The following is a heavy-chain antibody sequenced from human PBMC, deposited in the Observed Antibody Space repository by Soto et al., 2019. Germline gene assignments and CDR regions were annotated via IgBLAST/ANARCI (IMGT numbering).Heavy chain of an antibody. D-gene: IGHD6-19*01. CDR3: ARDASGAVAGLLYYYYYGMDV. CDR1: GYTFTSYG. J-gene: IGHJ6*02. Sequence: GASVKVSCKASGYTFTSYGISWVRQAPGQGLEWMGWISAYNGNTNDAQKPQGRVTMTTDTSTSTAYMELRSLRSDDTAVYYCARDASGAVAGLLYYYYYGMDVWGQGTTVTVSS. CDR2: ISAYNGNT. V-gene: IGHV1-18*04.